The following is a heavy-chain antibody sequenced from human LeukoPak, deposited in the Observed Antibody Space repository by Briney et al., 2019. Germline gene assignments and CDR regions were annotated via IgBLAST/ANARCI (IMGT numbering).Heavy chain of an antibody. D-gene: IGHD6-13*01. V-gene: IGHV1-8*01. CDR2: MNPNSGNT. Sequence: ASVKVSCKASGYTFTSYDINWVRQATGQGLEWMGWMNPNSGNTGYAQKFQGRVTMTRNTSISTAYMELSSLRSEDTAVYYCASGAAAGSYYYYGMDVWGQGTTVTVSS. J-gene: IGHJ6*02. CDR3: ASGAAAGSYYYYGMDV. CDR1: GYTFTSYD.